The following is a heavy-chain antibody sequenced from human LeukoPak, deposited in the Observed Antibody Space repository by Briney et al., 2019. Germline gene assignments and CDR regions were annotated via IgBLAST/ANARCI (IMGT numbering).Heavy chain of an antibody. CDR1: GGSISSSSYY. J-gene: IGHJ4*02. CDR2: IYYSGST. Sequence: PSETLSLTCTVSGGSISSSSYYWGWIRRPPGKGLEWIGSIYYSGSTYYNPSLKSRVTISVDTSKNQFSLKLSSVTAADTAVYYCARHEYGDFDFDYWGQGTLVTVSS. V-gene: IGHV4-39*01. D-gene: IGHD4-17*01. CDR3: ARHEYGDFDFDY.